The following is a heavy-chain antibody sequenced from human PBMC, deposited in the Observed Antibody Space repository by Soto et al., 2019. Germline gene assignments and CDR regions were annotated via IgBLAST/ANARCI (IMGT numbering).Heavy chain of an antibody. CDR3: AKGCGNYWAFDY. J-gene: IGHJ4*02. CDR2: ISNDGSNK. Sequence: QVHLVESGGGVVQPGRSLRLSCAASGFSFSTYGMHWVRQAPGKGLEWVAFISNDGSNKYYADSVKGRFTISRDKSKNTRYRQMNSRRAEDTAVYYGAKGCGNYWAFDYWGQGTLVTVSS. V-gene: IGHV3-30*18. CDR1: GFSFSTYG. D-gene: IGHD1-26*01.